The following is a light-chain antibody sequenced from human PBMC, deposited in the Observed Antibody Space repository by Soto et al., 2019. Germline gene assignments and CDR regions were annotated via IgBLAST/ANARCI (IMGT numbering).Light chain of an antibody. CDR1: NSDIGGYNY. CDR3: SSYTSRSTLGV. CDR2: DVS. J-gene: IGLJ2*01. Sequence: QSALTQPASVSGSPGQSITISCTGTNSDIGGYNYVSWYQQHPGKAPKLMIYDVSNRPSGVSYRFSGSKSGNTASLTISGLQAEDEADYYCSSYTSRSTLGVFGGGTKRPS. V-gene: IGLV2-14*03.